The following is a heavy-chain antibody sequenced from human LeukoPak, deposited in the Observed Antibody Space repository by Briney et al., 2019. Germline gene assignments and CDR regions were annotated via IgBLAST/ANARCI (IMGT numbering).Heavy chain of an antibody. D-gene: IGHD3-10*01. CDR2: ISGSGGST. CDR1: GFTFSSYA. Sequence: GGSLRLSCAASGFTFSSYAMSWVRQAPGKGLEWVSAISGSGGSTYYADSVKGRFTISRDNSKITLYLQMNSLRAEDTAVYYCASHGGSGSSNWFDPWGQGTLVTVSS. J-gene: IGHJ5*02. CDR3: ASHGGSGSSNWFDP. V-gene: IGHV3-23*01.